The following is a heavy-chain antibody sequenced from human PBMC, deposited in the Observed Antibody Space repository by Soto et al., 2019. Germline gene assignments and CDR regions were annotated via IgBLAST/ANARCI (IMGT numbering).Heavy chain of an antibody. CDR1: GYTFTSYD. CDR2: ISPYTGNT. CDR3: VMVDNYVTPTPQDV. J-gene: IGHJ6*02. V-gene: IGHV1-18*01. Sequence: GASVKVSCTASGYTFTSYDINWVRQAPGQGLEWMGWISPYTGNTHSATKIQGRLTMTTDTSTSTAYMDLGSLTSDDTAVYYCVMVDNYVTPTPQDVWGQGTTVTVSS. D-gene: IGHD3-16*01.